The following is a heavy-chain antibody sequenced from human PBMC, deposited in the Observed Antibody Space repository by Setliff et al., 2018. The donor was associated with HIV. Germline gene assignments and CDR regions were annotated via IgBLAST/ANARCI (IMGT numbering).Heavy chain of an antibody. CDR3: ARDPAPSSSASYFQH. CDR2: INPNTGST. J-gene: IGHJ1*01. D-gene: IGHD6-6*01. Sequence: ASVKVSCKTSGYTFTGYYIHWVRQVPGQGLEWMGRINPNTGSTTYAQKFQGRVTMTRDTSTSTVYMELSSLRSEDTAVYYCARDPAPSSSASYFQHWGQGTPVTVSS. CDR1: GYTFTGYY. V-gene: IGHV1-2*06.